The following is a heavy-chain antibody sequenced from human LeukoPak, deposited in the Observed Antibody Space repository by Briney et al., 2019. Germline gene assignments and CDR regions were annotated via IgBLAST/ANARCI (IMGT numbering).Heavy chain of an antibody. Sequence: PSQALSLTCTVSGGSISSGSYYWSWIRQPAGKGLEWIGRIYTSGSTDYNPSLKSRVTISVDTSKNQFSLKLSSVTAADTAVYYCARVGVELGTPFDAFDIWGQGTMVTVSS. J-gene: IGHJ3*02. V-gene: IGHV4-61*02. CDR2: IYTSGST. D-gene: IGHD7-27*01. CDR3: ARVGVELGTPFDAFDI. CDR1: GGSISSGSYY.